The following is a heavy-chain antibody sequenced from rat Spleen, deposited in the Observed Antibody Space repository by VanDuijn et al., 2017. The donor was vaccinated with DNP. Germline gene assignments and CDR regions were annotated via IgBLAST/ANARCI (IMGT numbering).Heavy chain of an antibody. CDR3: ATRDYYSSYTPLFDY. CDR2: ISPSGGST. Sequence: EVRLVESGGGFVQPERSMKLACATSEFTFTNYDMAWGRQAPKKGLEWVASISPSGGSTYYRDSVKGRFTISKDNAKSTLYLQMDSLRSEDTATYYCATRDYYSSYTPLFDYWGQGVMVTVSS. J-gene: IGHJ2*01. D-gene: IGHD1-2*01. CDR1: EFTFTNYD. V-gene: IGHV5-25*01.